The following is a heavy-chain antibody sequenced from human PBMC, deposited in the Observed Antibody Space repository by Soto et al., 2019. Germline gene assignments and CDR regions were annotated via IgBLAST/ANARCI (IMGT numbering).Heavy chain of an antibody. J-gene: IGHJ3*02. V-gene: IGHV3-23*01. CDR1: GFTFSSYA. D-gene: IGHD2-15*01. Sequence: EVQLLESGGGLVQPGGSLRLSCAASGFTFSSYAMSWVRQAPGKGLEWVSAISGSGGSTYYADSVKGQFTISRDNSKNTLYLQMNSLRAEDTAVYYCAKDLGYCSGGSCEDAFDIWGQGTMVTVSS. CDR2: ISGSGGST. CDR3: AKDLGYCSGGSCEDAFDI.